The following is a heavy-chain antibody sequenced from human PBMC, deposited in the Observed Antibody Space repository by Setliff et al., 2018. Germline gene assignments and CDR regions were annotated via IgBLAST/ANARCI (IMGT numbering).Heavy chain of an antibody. CDR2: VSVSGDNT. CDR1: GITFTSYA. V-gene: IGHV3-23*01. Sequence: PGGSLRLSCVASGITFTSYAMSWVRQAPGKGLEWVSTVSVSGDNTYYTDSVKGRFTTSRDNSKNTVSLQMSSLRAEDTAVYYCARIAEYDTIDMWGQGTMVTVSS. J-gene: IGHJ3*02. CDR3: ARIAEYDTIDM.